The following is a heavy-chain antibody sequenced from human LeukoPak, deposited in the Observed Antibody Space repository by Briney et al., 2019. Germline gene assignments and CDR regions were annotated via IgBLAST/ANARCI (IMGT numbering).Heavy chain of an antibody. CDR3: AREQPAGSTDY. D-gene: IGHD2-2*01. CDR2: INPDGTRT. Sequence: PGGSLRLSCEASGFILSGYSMHWVRQAPGKGLDYVSVINPDGTRTYYTNSVKGRFIISRDNSKNTLYLQMGSLRDEDTAMYYCAREQPAGSTDYWGQGTLVTVSS. V-gene: IGHV3-64*01. J-gene: IGHJ4*02. CDR1: GFILSGYS.